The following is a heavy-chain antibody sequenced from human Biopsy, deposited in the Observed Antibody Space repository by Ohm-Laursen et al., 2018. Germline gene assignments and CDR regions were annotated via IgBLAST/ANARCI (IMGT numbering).Heavy chain of an antibody. CDR2: IKQDGSEK. J-gene: IGHJ3*01. D-gene: IGHD1-26*01. Sequence: SLRLSCTASGFTFTSYWMSWVRQVPGKGLEWVANIKQDGSEKYYVDSVKGRFTISRDNAQNSLYLHMNSLRAEDTAVYYCARLNSGTYDASDLWGQGTMVIVSS. V-gene: IGHV3-7*01. CDR1: GFTFTSYW. CDR3: ARLNSGTYDASDL.